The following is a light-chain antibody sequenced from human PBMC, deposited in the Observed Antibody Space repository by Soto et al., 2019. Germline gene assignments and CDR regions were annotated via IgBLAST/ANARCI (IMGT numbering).Light chain of an antibody. CDR1: QSISNW. CDR2: MAS. V-gene: IGKV1-5*03. CDR3: QQYNSYSYT. J-gene: IGKJ2*01. Sequence: DIQMTQSPSTLSASVGDRVTITCRASQSISNWLAWFQQKPGKAPKLLIYMASSLESGVPSRFSGSGSGTEFTLSITSLQPDDFATYYCQQYNSYSYTFGQGTKVEIK.